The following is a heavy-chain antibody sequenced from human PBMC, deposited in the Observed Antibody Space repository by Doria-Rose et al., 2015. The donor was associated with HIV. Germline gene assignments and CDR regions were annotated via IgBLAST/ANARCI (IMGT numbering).Heavy chain of an antibody. CDR2: IIPVFDTA. V-gene: IGHV1-69*14. J-gene: IGHJ6*01. D-gene: IGHD5-18*01. Sequence: QVQLVQSGAEVKKPGSSVKVSCKASGGTFSTYAISWVRQAPGQGLEWMGGIIPVFDTANYARKFQGRVTIIADKSTTTAYMELNRLTSDDTAVYYCARDRGYTYGSRSVGMDVWGQGTTVTVSS. CDR1: GGTFSTYA. CDR3: ARDRGYTYGSRSVGMDV.